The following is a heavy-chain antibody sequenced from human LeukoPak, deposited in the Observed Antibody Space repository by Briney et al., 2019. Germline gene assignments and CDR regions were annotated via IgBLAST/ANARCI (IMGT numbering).Heavy chain of an antibody. V-gene: IGHV3-23*01. D-gene: IGHD6-13*01. CDR2: ISGSGGST. CDR3: VGRGELYSSRRFDC. CDR1: EFTLRNYV. J-gene: IGHJ4*02. Sequence: GGSLRLSCAASEFTLRNYVMTWVRQAPGKGLEWVSTISGSGGSTYYADSVKGRFTISRDNSKNTLYLQMNSLRAEDTAVYYCVGRGELYSSRRFDCWGQGTLVTVSS.